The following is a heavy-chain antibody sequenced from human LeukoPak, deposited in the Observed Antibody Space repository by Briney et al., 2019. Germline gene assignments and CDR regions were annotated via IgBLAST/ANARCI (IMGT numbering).Heavy chain of an antibody. CDR2: FSSSCYII. CDR3: ARDRTLVGATQNDYYYGMGV. CDR1: RFTFRDYH. J-gene: IGHJ6*02. D-gene: IGHD1-26*01. Sequence: GGYLRLYCAASRFTFRDYHLGWIPPAPGDGLEWVSYFSSSCYIISYADSVKGRFTISRDNTKNSLYLQMDSLRAEDTAVYYCARDRTLVGATQNDYYYGMGVWGQGTTVTVSS. V-gene: IGHV3-11*01.